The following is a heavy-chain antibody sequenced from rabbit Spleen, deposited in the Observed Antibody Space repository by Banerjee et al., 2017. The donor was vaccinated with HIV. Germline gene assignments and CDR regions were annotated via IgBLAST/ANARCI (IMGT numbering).Heavy chain of an antibody. CDR3: ARGNSGYSYVWGL. V-gene: IGHV1S45*01. Sequence: QQQLEESGGGLVKPGGTLTLTCKASGIDFSRDHYMSWVRQAPGKWLEWIGCIVTGSGTTVYASWAKGRFTISKTSSTTVTLQMTSLTAADTATYFCARGNSGYSYVWGLWGPGTLVTVS. CDR1: GIDFSRDHY. J-gene: IGHJ4*01. D-gene: IGHD7-1*01. CDR2: IVTGSGTT.